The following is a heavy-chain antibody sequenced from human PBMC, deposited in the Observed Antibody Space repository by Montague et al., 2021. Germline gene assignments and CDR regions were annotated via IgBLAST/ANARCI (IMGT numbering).Heavy chain of an antibody. CDR3: TKEQEDYADYVDWFDT. V-gene: IGHV3-23*01. D-gene: IGHD4-17*01. CDR2: ITSGGST. CDR1: GFPFSSYA. Sequence: SLRLSCAASGFPFSSYAMSWVRQAPGKGLKWVSSITSGGSTYYAESVTGRFTISRDNSKNTLYLQMNSLRAEDTAVYYCTKEQEDYADYVDWFDTWGQGTRFPVPS. J-gene: IGHJ5*02.